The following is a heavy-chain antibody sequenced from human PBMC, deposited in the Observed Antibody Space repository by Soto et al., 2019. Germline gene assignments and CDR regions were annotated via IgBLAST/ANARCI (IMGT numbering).Heavy chain of an antibody. J-gene: IGHJ5*02. Sequence: ASVEVSCRASGYTFTGYYMHWVRQAPGQGLEWMGWINPNSGGTNYAQKFQGRVTMTRDTSISTAYMELSRLRSDDTAVYYCARDPIVGAMGNWFDPWGQGTLVTVSS. CDR1: GYTFTGYY. CDR2: INPNSGGT. V-gene: IGHV1-2*02. CDR3: ARDPIVGAMGNWFDP. D-gene: IGHD1-26*01.